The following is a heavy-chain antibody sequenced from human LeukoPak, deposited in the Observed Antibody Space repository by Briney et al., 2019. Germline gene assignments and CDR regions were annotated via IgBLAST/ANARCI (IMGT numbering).Heavy chain of an antibody. V-gene: IGHV4-34*01. J-gene: IGHJ4*02. Sequence: IPSETLSLTCAVYGGSFSGYYWSWIRQPPGKGLEWIGEINHSGSTNYNPSLKSRVTISVDTSKNQFSLKLSSVTAADTAVYYCARGQYYYDSSGYCDYWGQGTLVTVSS. CDR1: GGSFSGYY. CDR3: ARGQYYYDSSGYCDY. D-gene: IGHD3-22*01. CDR2: INHSGST.